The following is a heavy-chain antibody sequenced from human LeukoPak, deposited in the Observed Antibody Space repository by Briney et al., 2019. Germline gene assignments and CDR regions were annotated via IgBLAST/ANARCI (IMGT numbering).Heavy chain of an antibody. CDR3: AGQARPGSAEGAFDI. CDR1: GFTFSSYY. V-gene: IGHV3-13*05. Sequence: GGSLRLSCTASGFTFSSYYMHWVRQDKGKGLEWVSAISTAGDPYYLGSVKGRFTISRENAKNSFYLQMNSLRAGDTAVYYCAGQARPGSAEGAFDIWGQGTMVTVSS. D-gene: IGHD2-2*01. J-gene: IGHJ3*02. CDR2: ISTAGDP.